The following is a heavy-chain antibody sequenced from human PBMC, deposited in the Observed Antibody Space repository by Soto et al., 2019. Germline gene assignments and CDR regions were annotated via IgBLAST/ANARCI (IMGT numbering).Heavy chain of an antibody. J-gene: IGHJ5*02. Sequence: SETLSLTCTVSGGSISSSSYYWGWIRQPPGKGLEWIGSIYYSGSTYYNPSLNSRVTISVDTSKNQFSLKLSSVTAADTAVYYCARPDRITIFGAGFDPWGQGTLVTVSS. CDR2: IYYSGST. CDR3: ARPDRITIFGAGFDP. CDR1: GGSISSSSYY. V-gene: IGHV4-39*01. D-gene: IGHD3-3*01.